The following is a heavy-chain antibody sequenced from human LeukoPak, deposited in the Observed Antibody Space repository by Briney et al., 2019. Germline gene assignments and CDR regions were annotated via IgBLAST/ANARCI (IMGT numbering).Heavy chain of an antibody. D-gene: IGHD3-3*01. V-gene: IGHV3-74*01. Sequence: GGSLRLSCAASGFTFSSYWMPWGRRAPGKGLVWVSRINSDGRRTSYADSVKGRFTISRDNAKNTVYLQMNSLRAEDTAVYYCARVGSERSGYFPHYHYYYYMDVWGEGTTVTVSS. CDR2: INSDGRRT. CDR3: ARVGSERSGYFPHYHYYYYMDV. CDR1: GFTFSSYW. J-gene: IGHJ6*03.